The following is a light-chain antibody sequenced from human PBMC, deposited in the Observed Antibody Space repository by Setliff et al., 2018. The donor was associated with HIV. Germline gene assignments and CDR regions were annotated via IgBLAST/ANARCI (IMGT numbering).Light chain of an antibody. Sequence: QSVLTQPASVSGSPGQSITISCTGTSSDVGTYNFVSWYQQHPGKAPKLMIYDVSKRPSGVSNRFSGSKSGNTASLTISGLQAEDEADYYCSSYTSSSTFVVFGGGTKVTVL. J-gene: IGLJ2*01. CDR3: SSYTSSSTFVV. CDR2: DVS. CDR1: SSDVGTYNF. V-gene: IGLV2-14*01.